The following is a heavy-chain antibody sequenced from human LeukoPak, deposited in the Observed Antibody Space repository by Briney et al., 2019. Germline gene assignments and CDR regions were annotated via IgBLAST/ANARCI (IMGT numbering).Heavy chain of an antibody. D-gene: IGHD4-17*01. CDR2: INPNSGGT. CDR3: ARDVAGDYPLFSDY. J-gene: IGHJ4*02. CDR1: GYTFTGYY. V-gene: IGHV1-2*02. Sequence: GASVKVFCKASGYTFTGYYMHWVRQAPGQGLEWMGWINPNSGGTNYAQKFRGRVTMTRDTSIRTAYMELSRLRSDDTAVYYCARDVAGDYPLFSDYWGQGTLVTVSS.